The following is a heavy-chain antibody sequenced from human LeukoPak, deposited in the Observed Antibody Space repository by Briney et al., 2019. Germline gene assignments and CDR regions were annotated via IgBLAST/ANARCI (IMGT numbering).Heavy chain of an antibody. J-gene: IGHJ3*02. Sequence: ASVKVSCKASGYTFINYVIHWVRQAPGQGLEWMGWINAGNGDTRYSQKFQGRVTITRDTSASTAYMELSNLRSEDTAVYYCASRYGDDVRGAFDIWGQGTMVIVSS. CDR2: INAGNGDT. CDR1: GYTFINYV. D-gene: IGHD4-17*01. CDR3: ASRYGDDVRGAFDI. V-gene: IGHV1-3*01.